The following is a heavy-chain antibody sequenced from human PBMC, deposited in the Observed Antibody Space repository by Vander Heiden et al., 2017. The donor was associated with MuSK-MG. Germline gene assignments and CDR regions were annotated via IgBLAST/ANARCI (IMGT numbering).Heavy chain of an antibody. V-gene: IGHV3-21*01. CDR1: GFTFSSYS. CDR2: ISSSSSYI. D-gene: IGHD3-3*01. J-gene: IGHJ4*02. Sequence: DVQLVDAGGGLVQPGGPLRLSCAAAGFTFSSYSMHWVRQAPGKGPEWASAISSSSSYIYYADSVKGRFTISRDNAKNSLYLQMNSLRAEDTAVYYCARDHYDFWSGYSNATNDYWGQGTLVTVSS. CDR3: ARDHYDFWSGYSNATNDY.